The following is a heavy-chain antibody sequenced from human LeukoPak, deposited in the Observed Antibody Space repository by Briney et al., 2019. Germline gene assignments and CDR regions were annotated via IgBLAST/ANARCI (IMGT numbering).Heavy chain of an antibody. CDR1: GGSFSGYY. Sequence: SETLSLTCAVYGGSFSGYYWSWIRQPPGKGLEWIGEINHSGSTNYNPSLKSRVTISVDTSKNQFSLKLSSVTAADTAVYYCAVNYGSGTLGWFDPWGQGTLVTVSS. CDR2: INHSGST. D-gene: IGHD3-10*01. CDR3: AVNYGSGTLGWFDP. J-gene: IGHJ5*02. V-gene: IGHV4-34*01.